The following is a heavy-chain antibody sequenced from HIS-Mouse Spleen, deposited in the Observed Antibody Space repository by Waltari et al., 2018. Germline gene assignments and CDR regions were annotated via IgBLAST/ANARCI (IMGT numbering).Heavy chain of an antibody. V-gene: IGHV1-69*04. CDR1: GGTFSSHA. J-gene: IGHJ4*02. Sequence: QVQLVPSGAEVKQPGSSVTVSCNASGGTFSSHAISWVRQAPGQGLEGMGRIIPILGIANYAQKFQGRVTITADKSTSTAYMELSSLRSEDTAVYYCARCSPVVPAASSLDYWGQGTLVTVSS. D-gene: IGHD2-2*01. CDR2: IIPILGIA. CDR3: ARCSPVVPAASSLDY.